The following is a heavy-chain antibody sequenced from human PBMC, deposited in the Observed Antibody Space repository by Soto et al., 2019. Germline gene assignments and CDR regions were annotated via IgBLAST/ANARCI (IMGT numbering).Heavy chain of an antibody. D-gene: IGHD3-22*01. CDR1: GFTFISYS. J-gene: IGHJ5*02. CDR2: ISSSSSTI. Sequence: GGSLRLPCAASGFTFISYSMNWVRQAPGKGLEWVSYISSSSSTIYYADSVKGRFTISRDNAKNSLYLQMNSLRDEDTAVYYCAREPRYYYDSSGYLNWFDPWGQGTLVTFSS. V-gene: IGHV3-48*02. CDR3: AREPRYYYDSSGYLNWFDP.